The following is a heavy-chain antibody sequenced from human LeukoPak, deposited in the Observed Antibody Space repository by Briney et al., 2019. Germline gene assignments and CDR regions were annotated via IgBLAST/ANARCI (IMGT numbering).Heavy chain of an antibody. CDR1: GFTFSSYS. V-gene: IGHV3-21*01. CDR2: ISSSSSYI. J-gene: IGHJ4*02. Sequence: GGSLRLSCAASGFTFSSYSMNWGRQAPGKGLEWVSSISSSSSYIYYADSVKGRFTISRDNAKNSLYLQMNSLRAEDTAVYYCARTLTSYSSGWTRDYWGQGTLVTVSS. D-gene: IGHD6-19*01. CDR3: ARTLTSYSSGWTRDY.